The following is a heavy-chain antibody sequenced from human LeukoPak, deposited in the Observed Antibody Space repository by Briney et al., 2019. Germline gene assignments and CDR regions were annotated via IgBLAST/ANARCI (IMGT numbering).Heavy chain of an antibody. D-gene: IGHD3-10*01. V-gene: IGHV1-2*04. J-gene: IGHJ3*02. CDR2: INPNSGGT. Sequence: ASVKVSCKASGYTFIGYYMHWVRQAPGQGFEWMGWINPNSGGTNYAQKFQGWVTMTRDTSISTAYMELSRLRSDDTAVYYCARDLTGDDSFDIWGQGTMVTVSS. CDR3: ARDLTGDDSFDI. CDR1: GYTFIGYY.